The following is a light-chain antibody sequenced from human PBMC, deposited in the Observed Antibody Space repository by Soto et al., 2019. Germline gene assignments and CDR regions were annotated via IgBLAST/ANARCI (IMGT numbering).Light chain of an antibody. CDR1: QDISRY. CDR2: EAS. V-gene: IGKV1-33*01. Sequence: DIQMTQSPSSLSASVGDRVTITCQASQDISRYLSWHQQKPGEAPRLLIHEASNLETGVPSRFSGNGSGTDFAFTISSLQPEDIATYYCQQYDNFPYTCGEGTKLEIK. CDR3: QQYDNFPYT. J-gene: IGKJ2*01.